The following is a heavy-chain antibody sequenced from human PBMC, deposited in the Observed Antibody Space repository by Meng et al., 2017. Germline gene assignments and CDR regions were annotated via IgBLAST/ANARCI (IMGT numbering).Heavy chain of an antibody. D-gene: IGHD3-10*01. J-gene: IGHJ4*02. Sequence: SETLSLTCAVSGGSISSSNWWSWVRQPPGKGLEWIGSIYYSGSTYYNPSLKSRVTISVDTSKNQFSLKLSSVTAADTAVYYCATNYYGSGSYDYWGQGTLVTVSS. CDR2: IYYSGST. CDR3: ATNYYGSGSYDY. CDR1: GGSISSSNW. V-gene: IGHV4-4*02.